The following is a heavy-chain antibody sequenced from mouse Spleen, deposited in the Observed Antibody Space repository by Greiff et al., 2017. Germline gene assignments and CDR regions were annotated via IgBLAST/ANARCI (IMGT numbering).Heavy chain of an antibody. D-gene: IGHD2-14*01. V-gene: IGHV1-42*01. CDR3: AEGRYSYAMDY. CDR1: GYSFTGYY. Sequence: EVQLQQSGPELVKPGASVKISCKASGYSFTGYYMNWVKQSPEKSLEWIGEINPSTGGTTYNQKFKAKATLTVDKSSSTAYMQLKSLTSEDSAVYYCAEGRYSYAMDYWGQGTSVTVSS. CDR2: INPSTGGT. J-gene: IGHJ4*01.